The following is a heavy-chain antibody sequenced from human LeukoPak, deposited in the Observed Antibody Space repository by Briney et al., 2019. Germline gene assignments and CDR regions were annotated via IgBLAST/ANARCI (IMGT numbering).Heavy chain of an antibody. D-gene: IGHD3-10*01. CDR1: GGSISSYY. J-gene: IGHJ5*02. CDR2: IYYSGST. V-gene: IGHV4-59*01. CDR3: ARGGRYYGSGSYYNWDNWFDP. Sequence: SETLSLTCTVSGGSISSYYWSWIRQPPGKGLEWIGYIYYSGSTNYNPSLKSRVTISVDTPKNQFSLKLSSVTAADTAVYYCARGGRYYGSGSYYNWDNWFDPWGQGTLVTVSS.